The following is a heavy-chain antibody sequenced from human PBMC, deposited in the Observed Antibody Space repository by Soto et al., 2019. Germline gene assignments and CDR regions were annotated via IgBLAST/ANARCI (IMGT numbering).Heavy chain of an antibody. CDR3: ARRPPGGYYYMDV. D-gene: IGHD3-16*01. J-gene: IGHJ6*03. Sequence: SETLSLTYTVSGGSISSSSYYWGWIRQPPGKGLEWIGSIYYSGSTYYNPSLKSRVTISVDTSKNQFSLKLSSVTAADTAVYYCARRPPGGYYYMDVWGKGTTVTVSS. V-gene: IGHV4-39*01. CDR1: GGSISSSSYY. CDR2: IYYSGST.